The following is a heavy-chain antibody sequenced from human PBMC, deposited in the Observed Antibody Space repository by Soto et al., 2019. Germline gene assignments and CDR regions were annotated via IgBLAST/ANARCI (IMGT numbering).Heavy chain of an antibody. CDR2: IYYSGST. J-gene: IGHJ5*02. CDR3: ARVGMGRLLWSGELYNWLGS. Sequence: SETLSLTCTVSGGSVSSGSYYWSCIRPPPGKGLECLGYIYYSGSTNYNPSLNSRVTISVDTSKNQCTLKLSSVTAADTAVYYCARVGMGRLLWSGELYNWLGSCGQGSTVSVCS. V-gene: IGHV4-61*01. D-gene: IGHD3-10*01. CDR1: GGSVSSGSYY.